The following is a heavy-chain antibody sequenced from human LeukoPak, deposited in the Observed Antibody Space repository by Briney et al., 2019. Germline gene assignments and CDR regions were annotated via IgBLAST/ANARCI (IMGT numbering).Heavy chain of an antibody. J-gene: IGHJ6*03. CDR1: GGSISSHY. CDR2: IYYSGNT. V-gene: IGHV4-59*11. D-gene: IGHD2-2*01. Sequence: SETLSLTCVVSGGSISSHYWNWIRQPPGKGLEWIGYIYYSGNTNYNPSLKSRVTISVDRSKNQFSLKLSSVTAADTAVYYCARLRSSTSSYYFYYYYMDVWGKGTTVTVSS. CDR3: ARLRSSTSSYYFYYYYMDV.